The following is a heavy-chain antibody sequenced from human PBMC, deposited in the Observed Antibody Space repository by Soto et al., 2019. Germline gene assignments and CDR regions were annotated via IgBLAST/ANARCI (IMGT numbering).Heavy chain of an antibody. V-gene: IGHV3-30*09. CDR1: GLHFSSYA. D-gene: IGHD2-15*01. J-gene: IGHJ4*02. CDR2: ISYDGTTK. Sequence: QPGGSLRLSCAASGLHFSSYAMHWVRQAPGKGLEWVAAISYDGTTKYYAGSVQGRFAISRDNSNDTLYLQMNSLRPEDTALYYCERGPVVVVVAAKKIEYWGQGTLVTVSS. CDR3: ERGPVVVVVAAKKIEY.